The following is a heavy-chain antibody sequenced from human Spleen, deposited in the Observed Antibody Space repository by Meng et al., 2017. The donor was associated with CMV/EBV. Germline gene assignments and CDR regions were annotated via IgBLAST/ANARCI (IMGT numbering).Heavy chain of an antibody. CDR2: IRGGDHKT. Sequence: GESLKISCAASGFTFSNYAMNWVRQAPGKGLEWVSSIRGGDHKTYYADSVKGRFTISRDNSKNTLYLQMNSLRAEDTALYYCAKGLNSGYDWGQGTLVTVSS. V-gene: IGHV3-23*01. CDR3: AKGLNSGYD. CDR1: GFTFSNYA. J-gene: IGHJ4*02. D-gene: IGHD5-12*01.